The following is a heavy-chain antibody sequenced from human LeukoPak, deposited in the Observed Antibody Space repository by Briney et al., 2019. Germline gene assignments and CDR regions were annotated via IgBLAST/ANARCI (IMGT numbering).Heavy chain of an antibody. V-gene: IGHV4-61*01. CDR3: ASRDNGSGVVPDY. CDR1: GGSVSSGSYY. J-gene: IGHJ4*02. CDR2: IYYSGST. D-gene: IGHD3-10*01. Sequence: SETLSLTCTVSGGSVSSGSYYWSWIRQPPGTGLEWIGYIYYSGSTNYNPSPKSRVTISVDTSKNQFSLKLSSVTAADTAVYYCASRDNGSGVVPDYWGQGTLVTVSS.